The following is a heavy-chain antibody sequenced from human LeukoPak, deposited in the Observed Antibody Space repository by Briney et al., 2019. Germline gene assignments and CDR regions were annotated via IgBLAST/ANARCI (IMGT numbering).Heavy chain of an antibody. CDR2: IYYSGST. V-gene: IGHV4-59*12. D-gene: IGHD2-15*01. CDR3: ARDQGYVFQH. Sequence: SETLSLTCTVSGGSISSYYWSWIRQPPGKGLEWIGYIYYSGSTNYNPSLKSRVTMSVDTSKNQFSLKLSSVTAADTAVYYCARDQGYVFQHWGQGTLVTVSS. J-gene: IGHJ1*01. CDR1: GGSISSYY.